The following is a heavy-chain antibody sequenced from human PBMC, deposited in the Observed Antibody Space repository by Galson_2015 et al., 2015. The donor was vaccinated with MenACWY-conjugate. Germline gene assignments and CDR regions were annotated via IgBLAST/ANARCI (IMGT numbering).Heavy chain of an antibody. CDR2: IDPSDSYT. V-gene: IGHV5-10-1*01. CDR3: ATSTIAAAGDDY. D-gene: IGHD6-13*01. J-gene: IGHJ4*02. Sequence: QSGAEVKKPGESLRISCKGSGYSFTIYWISWVRQMPGKGLEWMGRIDPSDSYTNYSPSFQGHVTISADKSISTAYLQWSSLKASDTAMYYCATSTIAAAGDDYWGQGTLVTVSS. CDR1: GYSFTIYW.